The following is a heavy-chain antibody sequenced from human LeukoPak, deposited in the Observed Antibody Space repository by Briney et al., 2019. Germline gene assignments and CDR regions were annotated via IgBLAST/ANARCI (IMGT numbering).Heavy chain of an antibody. J-gene: IGHJ4*02. CDR2: INPNSGGT. Sequence: ASVKVSCKASGYTFTGYYMHWVRQAPGQGLEWMGWINPNSGGTNYAQKFQGRVTMTRDTSISTAYMGLSRLRSDDTAVYYCARAGYSSSWQSINYFDYWGQGTLVTVSS. D-gene: IGHD6-13*01. CDR1: GYTFTGYY. V-gene: IGHV1-2*02. CDR3: ARAGYSSSWQSINYFDY.